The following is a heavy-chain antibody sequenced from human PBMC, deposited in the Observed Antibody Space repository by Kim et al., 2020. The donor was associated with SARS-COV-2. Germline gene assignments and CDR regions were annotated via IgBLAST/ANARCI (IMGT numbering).Heavy chain of an antibody. Sequence: GGSLRLSCAASGFTFSSYAMSWVRQAPGKGLEWVSAISGSGGSTYYADSVKGRFTISRDNSKNTLYLQMNSLRAEDTAVYYCAKHKALVAGTSYYHYGMDVWGQGTTVTVSS. CDR1: GFTFSSYA. J-gene: IGHJ6*02. D-gene: IGHD6-19*01. CDR3: AKHKALVAGTSYYHYGMDV. V-gene: IGHV3-23*01. CDR2: ISGSGGST.